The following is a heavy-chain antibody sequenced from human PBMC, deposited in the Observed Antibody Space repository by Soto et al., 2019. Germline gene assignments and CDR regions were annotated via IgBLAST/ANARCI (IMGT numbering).Heavy chain of an antibody. V-gene: IGHV3-30*18. CDR2: ISYDGSNK. D-gene: IGHD6-13*01. CDR1: GFTFSSYG. J-gene: IGHJ6*02. CDR3: AKDRAAAAYYYYYYGMDV. Sequence: QVQLVESGGGVVQPGRSLRLSCAASGFTFSSYGMHWVRQAPGKGLEWVAVISYDGSNKYYADSVKGRFTISRDNSKNKLYLQMNSLRAEDTAVYYCAKDRAAAAYYYYYYGMDVWGQGTTVTVSS.